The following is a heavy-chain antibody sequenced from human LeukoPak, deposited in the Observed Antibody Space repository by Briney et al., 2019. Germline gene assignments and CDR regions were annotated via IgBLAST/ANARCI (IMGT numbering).Heavy chain of an antibody. CDR1: GGSISSYY. Sequence: SETLSLTCTVSGGSISSYYWSWIRQPPGKGLEWIGYIYYSGSTNYNPSLKSRVTISVDTSKNQFSLKLSSVTAADTAVYYCVGERRITMIPLRAFDIWGQGTMVTVSS. V-gene: IGHV4-59*12. D-gene: IGHD3-22*01. CDR3: VGERRITMIPLRAFDI. CDR2: IYYSGST. J-gene: IGHJ3*02.